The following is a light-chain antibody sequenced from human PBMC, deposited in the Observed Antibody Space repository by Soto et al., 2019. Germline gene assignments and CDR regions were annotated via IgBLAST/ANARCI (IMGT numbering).Light chain of an antibody. Sequence: DIQMTQSPSTLSASVGDRVTITCRAGQNIRTSLAWYQQKPGKAPNLLIYKASTLESGVPSRFSGSGSETEFSLTISSLQPDDFATYYCQQYNSYPWTF. V-gene: IGKV1-5*03. CDR3: QQYNSYPWT. CDR2: KAS. J-gene: IGKJ1*01. CDR1: QNIRTS.